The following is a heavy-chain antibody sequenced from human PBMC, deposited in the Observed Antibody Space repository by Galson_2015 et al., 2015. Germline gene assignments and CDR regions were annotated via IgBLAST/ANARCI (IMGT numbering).Heavy chain of an antibody. J-gene: IGHJ4*02. CDR1: GFTFSSYP. CDR2: ISHNGKIQ. D-gene: IGHD6-13*01. V-gene: IGHV3-30*01. Sequence: SLRLSCAVSGFTFSSYPMHWVRQAPGKGLEWVAVISHNGKIQYYADSVKGRFTISRDNSKNTLYLQMNSLRAEDTAVYSCARDKDMTAADYYFDYWGQETLVTVSS. CDR3: ARDKDMTAADYYFDY.